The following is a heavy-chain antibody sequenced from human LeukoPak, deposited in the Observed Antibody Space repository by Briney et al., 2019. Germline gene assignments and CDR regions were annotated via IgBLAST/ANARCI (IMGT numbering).Heavy chain of an antibody. CDR3: ARGGSSGYYYG. D-gene: IGHD3-22*01. Sequence: SETLSLTCTVYGGSISSYYWSWIRQPAGKGREWIGRLYTSGSTNYNPSLKSRVTMSVGTSKNHFSLKLTSTTAADTAVYYCARGGSSGYYYGWGQGTLVTVSS. CDR1: GGSISSYY. J-gene: IGHJ4*02. CDR2: LYTSGST. V-gene: IGHV4-4*07.